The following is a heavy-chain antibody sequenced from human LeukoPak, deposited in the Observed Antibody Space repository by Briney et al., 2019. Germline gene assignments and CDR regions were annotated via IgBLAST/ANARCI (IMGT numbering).Heavy chain of an antibody. CDR2: ISWNSGSI. CDR1: GFTFDDYA. V-gene: IGHV3-9*01. CDR3: AKSLTSPLYNYRSGYFDY. J-gene: IGHJ4*02. Sequence: GGSLRLSCAASGFTFDDYAMHWVRQAPGKGLEWVSGISWNSGSIGYADSVKGRFTISRDNAKNSLYLQMNSLRAEDTALYYCAKSLTSPLYNYRSGYFDYWGQGTLVTVSS. D-gene: IGHD5-24*01.